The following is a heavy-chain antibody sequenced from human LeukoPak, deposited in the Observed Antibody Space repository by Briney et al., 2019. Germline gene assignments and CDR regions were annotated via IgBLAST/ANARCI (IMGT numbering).Heavy chain of an antibody. Sequence: PGGSLRLSCAASGFTFSYYGMHWVRQAPGKGLEWVAFIRLDGSDKYYADSVKGRFAISRDNSKNTLYLQMNSLRAEDTAVYYCARDPIAVAGTPPYYMDVWGKGTTVTVSS. J-gene: IGHJ6*03. D-gene: IGHD6-19*01. V-gene: IGHV3-30*02. CDR1: GFTFSYYG. CDR2: IRLDGSDK. CDR3: ARDPIAVAGTPPYYMDV.